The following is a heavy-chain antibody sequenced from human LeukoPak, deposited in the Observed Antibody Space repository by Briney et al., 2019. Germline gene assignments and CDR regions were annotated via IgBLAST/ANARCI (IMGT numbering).Heavy chain of an antibody. CDR2: ISSSGSTI. J-gene: IGHJ5*02. D-gene: IGHD2-8*02. CDR3: AKSTDWFDP. CDR1: GFIFSDYY. Sequence: GGSLRLSCAASGFIFSDYYMSWIRQAPGKGLEWVSYISSSGSTIYYADSVKGRFTISRDNSKNTLYLQMNSLRAEDTAVYYCAKSTDWFDPWGQGTLVTVSS. V-gene: IGHV3-11*04.